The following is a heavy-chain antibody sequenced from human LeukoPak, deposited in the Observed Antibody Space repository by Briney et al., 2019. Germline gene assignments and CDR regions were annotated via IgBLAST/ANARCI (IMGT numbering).Heavy chain of an antibody. CDR3: ARQREYSAYYFDY. V-gene: IGHV4-61*02. D-gene: IGHD6-6*01. J-gene: IGHJ4*02. Sequence: PSETLSLTCTVAGGSISSGSYYWSWIRQPAGKGLEWIGRIYTSGSTNYNPSLKSRVTISVDTSKNQFSLKLSSVTAADTAVYYCARQREYSAYYFDYWGQGTLVTVSS. CDR2: IYTSGST. CDR1: GGSISSGSYY.